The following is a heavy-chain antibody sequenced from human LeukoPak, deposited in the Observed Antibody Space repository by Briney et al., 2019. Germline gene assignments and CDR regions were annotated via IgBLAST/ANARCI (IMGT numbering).Heavy chain of an antibody. D-gene: IGHD3-22*01. J-gene: IGHJ4*02. V-gene: IGHV3-7*03. Sequence: GGSLRLSCVVSGFTFSSYWMSWVRQAPGKGLEWVANIKENGSGIYYVDSVEGRFTNSRDNAKKSLYLQMNSLRAEDTAVYYCARGATRGYYYRFFDYWGQGTLVTVPS. CDR3: ARGATRGYYYRFFDY. CDR1: GFTFSSYW. CDR2: IKENGSGI.